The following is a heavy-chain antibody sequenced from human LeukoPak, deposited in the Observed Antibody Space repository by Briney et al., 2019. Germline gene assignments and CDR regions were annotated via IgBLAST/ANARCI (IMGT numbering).Heavy chain of an antibody. CDR1: GLTFSSYG. D-gene: IGHD6-6*01. V-gene: IGHV3-30*18. J-gene: IGHJ4*02. CDR3: AKSRSSSGAFDY. CDR2: ISYDGSNK. Sequence: GGSLRLSCAASGLTFSSYGMHWVRQAPGKGLEWVAVISYDGSNKYYADSVKGRFTISRDNSKNTLYLQMNSLRAEDTAVYYCAKSRSSSGAFDYWGQGTLVTVSS.